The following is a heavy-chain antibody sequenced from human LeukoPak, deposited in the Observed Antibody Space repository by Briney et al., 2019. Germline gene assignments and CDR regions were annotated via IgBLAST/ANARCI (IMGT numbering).Heavy chain of an antibody. D-gene: IGHD1-26*01. CDR2: ISSNGVST. J-gene: IGHJ4*02. CDR1: GFIFNSYA. CDR3: ARNEGSF. V-gene: IGHV3-64*01. Sequence: GGSLRLSCAASGFIFNSYAMYWVRQAPGKGLEHVSSISSNGVSTYYANSVKGRFTISRDNSKNTLYLQMGSLRAEETAVYYCARNEGSFWGQGTLVTVSS.